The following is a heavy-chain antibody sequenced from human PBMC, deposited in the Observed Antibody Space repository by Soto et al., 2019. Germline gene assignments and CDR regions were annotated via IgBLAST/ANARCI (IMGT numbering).Heavy chain of an antibody. D-gene: IGHD6-19*01. J-gene: IGHJ6*03. CDR3: EQRLVFADHAYMDV. CDR1: GGSFTSSI. Sequence: QVQLGQSGAEVRKPGSSVKVSCEAAGGSFTSSIVTWVRQAPGQGREWMGRSIPLQGKADYAVKFRDRVTIPAEKSTRTVYMDLRSRKPDDSAISYCEQRLVFADHAYMDVWGKPTTGTGSS. CDR2: SIPLQGKA. V-gene: IGHV1-69*02.